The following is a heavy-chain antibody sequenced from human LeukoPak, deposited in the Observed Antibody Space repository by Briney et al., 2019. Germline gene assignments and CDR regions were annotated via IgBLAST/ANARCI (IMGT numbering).Heavy chain of an antibody. Sequence: PGGSLRLSCAVSGFTVSGNYMSWVRQAPGKGLEWVSLIYSGGTTYYADSVKGRFTISRDNSKNTLYLQMNSLRAEDTAVYYCAREYSSSWYRDGPHMDVWGKGTTVTVSS. V-gene: IGHV3-53*01. D-gene: IGHD6-13*01. CDR3: AREYSSSWYRDGPHMDV. J-gene: IGHJ6*03. CDR1: GFTVSGNY. CDR2: IYSGGTT.